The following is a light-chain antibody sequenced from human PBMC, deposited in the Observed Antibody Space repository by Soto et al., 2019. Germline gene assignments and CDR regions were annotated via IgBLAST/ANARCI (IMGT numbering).Light chain of an antibody. CDR1: QYVSNK. CDR3: KQHNEWAPFN. Sequence: EIVMTQSPATLSVSPGETATLSCRASQYVSNKVAWYQQKPGQAPSLLILGASTRATGVPARVSGSGSGTDFTLSITSLQSEDFAVYYCKQHNEWAPFNFGQWRRLGIK. V-gene: IGKV3-15*01. CDR2: GAS. J-gene: IGKJ5*01.